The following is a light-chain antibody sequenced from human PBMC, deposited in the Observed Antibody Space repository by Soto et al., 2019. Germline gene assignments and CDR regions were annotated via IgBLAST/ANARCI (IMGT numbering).Light chain of an antibody. CDR2: GAS. CDR1: QSVNSN. J-gene: IGKJ1*01. V-gene: IGKV3-15*01. Sequence: EIVMTQSPATLSVSPGERATLSCRASQSVNSNLVWYQQKPGQAPRLLIYGASTRATGIPGRFSGSGYGTECTLTISSLQSEDFAVYYCQQYKNWLWTFGQGTKVEIK. CDR3: QQYKNWLWT.